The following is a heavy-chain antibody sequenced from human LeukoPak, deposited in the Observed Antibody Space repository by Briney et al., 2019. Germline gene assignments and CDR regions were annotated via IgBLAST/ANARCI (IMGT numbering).Heavy chain of an antibody. D-gene: IGHD6-19*01. CDR1: GFSCKNCW. J-gene: IGHJ4*02. V-gene: IGHV3-74*03. Sequence: VGPLRPSCAASGFSCKNCWRHRVRQAPGKGLEWVSRIDNDGNTKYADSVKGRFTISSDNAKNTLYLQMNSLRADDTAVYYCVGSSGWPAYWGQGSLVTVSS. CDR3: VGSSGWPAY. CDR2: IDNDGNT.